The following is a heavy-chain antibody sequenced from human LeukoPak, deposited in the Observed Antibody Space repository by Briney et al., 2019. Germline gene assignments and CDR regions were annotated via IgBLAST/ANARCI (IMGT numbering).Heavy chain of an antibody. V-gene: IGHV3-64*01. CDR1: GFTFSSYA. J-gene: IGHJ4*01. CDR3: ARDQVPFDY. CDR2: ISSNGGST. Sequence: PGGSLRLSCAASGFTFSSYAMHWVRQAPGKGLEYVSAISSNGGSTSYANSVKGRFTISRDNPKNSLYLQMSSLRDGDTAVYYCARDQVPFDYWGHGTLVTVSS.